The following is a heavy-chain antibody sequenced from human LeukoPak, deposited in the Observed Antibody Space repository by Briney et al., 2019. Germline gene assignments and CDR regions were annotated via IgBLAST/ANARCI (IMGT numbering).Heavy chain of an antibody. J-gene: IGHJ1*01. CDR2: ISGSGGST. V-gene: IGHV3-23*01. CDR1: GFTFSSYA. CDR3: AKVYYYDSSGYYAEYFQH. Sequence: GGSLRLSCAASGFTFSSYAMSWVRQAPGKGLEWVSAISGSGGSTYYADSAKGRFTISRDNSKNTLYLQMNSLRAEDTAVYYCAKVYYYDSSGYYAEYFQHWGQGTLVTVSS. D-gene: IGHD3-22*01.